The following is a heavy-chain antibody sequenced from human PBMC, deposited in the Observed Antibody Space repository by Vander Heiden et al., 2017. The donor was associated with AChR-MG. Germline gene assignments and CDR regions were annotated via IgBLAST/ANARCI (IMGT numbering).Heavy chain of an antibody. CDR3: ARDVVWFGELSDY. CDR2: IKQDGSEK. Sequence: EVQLLESGDGLVQPGGSLGFRCAASGFPFSSYWMSWVRQAPGKGLEWVANIKQDGSEKYYVDSVKGRFTISRDNAKNSLYLQMNSLRAEDTAVYYCARDVVWFGELSDYWGQGTLVTVSS. CDR1: GFPFSSYW. D-gene: IGHD3-10*01. J-gene: IGHJ4*02. V-gene: IGHV3-7*01.